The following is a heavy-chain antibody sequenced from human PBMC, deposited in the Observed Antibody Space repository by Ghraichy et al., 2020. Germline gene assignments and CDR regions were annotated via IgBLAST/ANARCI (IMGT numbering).Heavy chain of an antibody. D-gene: IGHD1-26*01. CDR3: AKGVESYGGSYYGDYFDY. CDR2: ISGSGGST. V-gene: IGHV3-23*01. J-gene: IGHJ4*02. CDR1: GFTFSSYA. Sequence: GGSLRLSCAASGFTFSSYAMSWVRQAPGKGLEWVSAISGSGGSTYYADSVKGRFTISRDNSKNTLYLQMNSLRAEDTAVYYCAKGVESYGGSYYGDYFDYWGQGTLVTVSS.